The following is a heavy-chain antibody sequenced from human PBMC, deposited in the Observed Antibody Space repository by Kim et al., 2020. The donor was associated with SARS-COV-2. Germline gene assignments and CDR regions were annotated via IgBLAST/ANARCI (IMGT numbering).Heavy chain of an antibody. D-gene: IGHD3-22*01. CDR3: AREAQDYYDSSGYRNYFDY. CDR1: GGTFSGYA. V-gene: IGHV1-69*13. J-gene: IGHJ4*02. Sequence: SVKVSCKASGGTFSGYAISWVRQAPGQGLEWMGGIIPIFGTANYAQKFQGRVTITADESTSTAYMELSSLRSEDTAVYYCAREAQDYYDSSGYRNYFDYWGQGTLVTVSS. CDR2: IIPIFGTA.